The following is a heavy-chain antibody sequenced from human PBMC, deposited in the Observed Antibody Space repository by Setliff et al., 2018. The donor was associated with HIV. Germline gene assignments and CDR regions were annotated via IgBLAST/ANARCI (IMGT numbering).Heavy chain of an antibody. V-gene: IGHV4-4*09. CDR3: AREHCIGGSCNGFDI. D-gene: IGHD2-15*01. Sequence: KPSETLSLTCTVSGGSISTSYWNWIRQPPGKGLEWIAYIYISGTTNYNPSLKSRVTISLDTSRNQFSLKLGSVTAADTAMYYCAREHCIGGSCNGFDIWGQGTMVTVSS. CDR1: GGSISTSY. CDR2: IYISGTT. J-gene: IGHJ3*02.